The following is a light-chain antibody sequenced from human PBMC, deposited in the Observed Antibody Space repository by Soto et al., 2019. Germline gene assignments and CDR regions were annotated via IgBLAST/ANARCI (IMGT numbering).Light chain of an antibody. Sequence: DIQLTQSPSFLSASVGDRVTINCRASQGISSYLAWYQQKPGKAPKLLIYAASTLQSGVPSRFSGSGSGTEFTLTISSLQPEDFATYYCQQLNSYPHITFGPGTKVDIK. J-gene: IGKJ3*01. CDR2: AAS. CDR3: QQLNSYPHIT. CDR1: QGISSY. V-gene: IGKV1-9*01.